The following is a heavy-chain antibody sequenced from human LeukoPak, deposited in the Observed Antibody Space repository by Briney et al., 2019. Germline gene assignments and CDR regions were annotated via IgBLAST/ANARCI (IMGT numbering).Heavy chain of an antibody. CDR2: IYYSGST. Sequence: PSETLSLTCTVSGYSISSGFYWGWIRQPPGKGLECIWSIYYSGSTYYSPSLKSRVTISVDTSKNQFSLKLSSVTAADTAVYYCARLDYYGSGSYYYYYYYMDVWGKGTTVTISS. V-gene: IGHV4-38-2*02. CDR1: GYSISSGFY. CDR3: ARLDYYGSGSYYYYYYYMDV. D-gene: IGHD3-10*01. J-gene: IGHJ6*03.